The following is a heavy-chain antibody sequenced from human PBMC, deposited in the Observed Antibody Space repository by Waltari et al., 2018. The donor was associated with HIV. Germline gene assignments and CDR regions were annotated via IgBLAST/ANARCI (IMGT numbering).Heavy chain of an antibody. D-gene: IGHD3-22*01. CDR2: IYYSGRT. J-gene: IGHJ4*02. Sequence: QLQLQESGPGLVKPSETLSLTCTVSGGSISSSSYYWGWIRQSPGKGLEWIGSIYYSGRTYDNPSLKSRVTMSVDTSKNHFSLKLNSVTAADTAVYYCARLLYDSGGYYYFDYWGQGTLVTVSS. CDR3: ARLLYDSGGYYYFDY. CDR1: GGSISSSSYY. V-gene: IGHV4-39*02.